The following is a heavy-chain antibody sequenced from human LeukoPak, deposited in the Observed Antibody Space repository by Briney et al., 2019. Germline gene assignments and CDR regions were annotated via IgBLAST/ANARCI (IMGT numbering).Heavy chain of an antibody. Sequence: PGGSLRLSCAASGITFTSYAMSWVRQAPGKGLEWVSAVSGSGASTYYADSVKGRFTISRDNSKNTLYLQMNSLRAEDTAVYYCAKGVPDGGNFGYWGQGTLVTVSS. CDR3: AKGVPDGGNFGY. CDR1: GITFTSYA. J-gene: IGHJ4*02. CDR2: VSGSGAST. V-gene: IGHV3-23*01. D-gene: IGHD3-16*01.